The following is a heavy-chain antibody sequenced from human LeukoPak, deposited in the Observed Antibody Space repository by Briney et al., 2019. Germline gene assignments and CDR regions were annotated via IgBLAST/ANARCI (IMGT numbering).Heavy chain of an antibody. Sequence: GGSLRLSCAASGFTFSSYDMHWVRQATGKGLEWVSAIGTAGDTYYPGSVKGRFTISRENAKNSLYLQMNSLRAGDTAVYYCTRALRYYYYYYGMDVWGQGTTVTVSS. CDR1: GFTFSSYD. J-gene: IGHJ6*02. V-gene: IGHV3-13*01. CDR3: TRALRYYYYYYGMDV. D-gene: IGHD4-17*01. CDR2: IGTAGDT.